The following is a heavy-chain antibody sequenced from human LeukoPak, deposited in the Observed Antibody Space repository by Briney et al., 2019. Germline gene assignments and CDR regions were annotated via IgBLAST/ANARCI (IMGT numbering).Heavy chain of an antibody. CDR3: ARVGYYSSGPFSYFDY. D-gene: IGHD3-10*01. Sequence: GGSLRLSCAASGFTFSRYAMHWVRQAPGKGLEWVAVMTYDGSNEYYADSVKGRFTISSDSSENTLYLQMNSLRVEDTAVYYCARVGYYSSGPFSYFDYWGQGTLVTVAS. J-gene: IGHJ4*02. V-gene: IGHV3-30-3*01. CDR2: MTYDGSNE. CDR1: GFTFSRYA.